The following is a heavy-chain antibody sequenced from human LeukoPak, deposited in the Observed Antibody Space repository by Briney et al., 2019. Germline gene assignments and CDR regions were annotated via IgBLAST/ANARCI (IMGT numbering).Heavy chain of an antibody. CDR3: ARDARYGGNPDYYYCYGMDV. CDR2: IKQDGSEK. V-gene: IGHV3-7*01. Sequence: HPGGSLRLSCAASGFTFSSYWMSWVRQAPGKGLEWVANIKQDGSEKYYVDSVKGRFTISRDNAKNSLYLQMNSLRAEDTAVYYCARDARYGGNPDYYYCYGMDVWGQGTTVTVSS. CDR1: GFTFSSYW. J-gene: IGHJ6*02. D-gene: IGHD4-23*01.